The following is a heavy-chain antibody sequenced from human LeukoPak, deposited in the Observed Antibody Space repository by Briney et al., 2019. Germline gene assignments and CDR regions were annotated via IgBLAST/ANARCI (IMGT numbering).Heavy chain of an antibody. D-gene: IGHD5-24*01. V-gene: IGHV3-30*02. CDR2: IQYDGNYK. Sequence: GGSLRLSCAASGFTFSSYAMHWVRQAPGKGLEWVAFIQYDGNYKNYADSVKDRFTISRDNSKNTLYLQMNSLRVEDTAVYYCAKDDGFNYFDYWGQGTLVTVSS. CDR3: AKDDGFNYFDY. CDR1: GFTFSSYA. J-gene: IGHJ4*02.